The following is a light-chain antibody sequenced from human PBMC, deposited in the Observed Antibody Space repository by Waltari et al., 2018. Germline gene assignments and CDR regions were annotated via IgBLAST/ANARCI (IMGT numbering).Light chain of an antibody. Sequence: DIQMTQSPSALSASVGDRVTITCRASQSIRNYLNWYQQKPGKPPKVLIYGASSLQSGVPSRFSGSGSGTDFTLSINNLQPEDFAVYYCQQSYSTLVTFGQGTRREIK. CDR2: GAS. V-gene: IGKV1-39*01. J-gene: IGKJ5*01. CDR3: QQSYSTLVT. CDR1: QSIRNY.